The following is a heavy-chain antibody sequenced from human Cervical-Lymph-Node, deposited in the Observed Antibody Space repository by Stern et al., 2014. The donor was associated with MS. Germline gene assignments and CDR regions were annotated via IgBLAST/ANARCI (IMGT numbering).Heavy chain of an antibody. CDR1: GGSVSSGGYT. J-gene: IGHJ5*02. V-gene: IGHV4-30-2*01. D-gene: IGHD3-3*01. Sequence: QLQLQESGSGLVRPSQTLSLTCTVSGGSVSSGGYTWSWLRQPPGKGLEWIGYIYEDESSYYNPSLKSRVTISIDRSKNQFSLRLSSMTAADTALYYCARVVRFLEWVSFDPWGQGILVTVSS. CDR3: ARVVRFLEWVSFDP. CDR2: IYEDESS.